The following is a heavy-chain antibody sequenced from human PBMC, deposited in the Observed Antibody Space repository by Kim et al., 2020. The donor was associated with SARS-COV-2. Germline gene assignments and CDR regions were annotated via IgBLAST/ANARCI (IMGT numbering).Heavy chain of an antibody. J-gene: IGHJ4*02. D-gene: IGHD2-21*02. CDR3: ARVWLETYCGGDCYFGDY. Sequence: KSRVTISVDKSKNQFSLKLSSVTAADTAVYYCARVWLETYCGGDCYFGDYWGQGTLVTVSS. V-gene: IGHV4-4*02.